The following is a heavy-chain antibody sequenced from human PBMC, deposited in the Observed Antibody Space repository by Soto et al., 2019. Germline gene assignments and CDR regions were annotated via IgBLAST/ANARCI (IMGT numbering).Heavy chain of an antibody. J-gene: IGHJ4*02. V-gene: IGHV3-15*07. CDR1: GFTFREAW. Sequence: EVQLVESGGGLVKPGGSLRVSCAASGFTFREAWMNWVRQAPGKGLEWVGRIKSRTDGGTIEYATPVKGRFIISRDDSKNTLYLQMYSLKTEDTAVYYCWGSAYWGQGTLVTVSS. D-gene: IGHD3-16*01. CDR3: WGSAY. CDR2: IKSRTDGGTI.